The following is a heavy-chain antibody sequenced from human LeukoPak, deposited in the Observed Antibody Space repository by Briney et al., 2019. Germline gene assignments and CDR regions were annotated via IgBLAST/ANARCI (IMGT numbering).Heavy chain of an antibody. CDR1: GYTFTGYY. CDR2: INPNSGGT. J-gene: IGHJ4*02. CDR3: AVTEGIATPFDY. V-gene: IGHV1-2*02. D-gene: IGHD6-13*01. Sequence: ASVNVSCKASGYTFTGYYMHWVRQARGQALEWMGWINPNSGGTNYAQKFQGRVTMTRDTSISTAYMELSRLRSDDTAVYYCAVTEGIATPFDYWGQGTLVTVSS.